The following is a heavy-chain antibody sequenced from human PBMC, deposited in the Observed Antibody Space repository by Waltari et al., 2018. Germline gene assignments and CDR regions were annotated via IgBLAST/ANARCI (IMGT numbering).Heavy chain of an antibody. D-gene: IGHD2-21*02. CDR3: ARDGGGDSVWYFNL. J-gene: IGHJ2*01. CDR2: IHLSRGA. Sequence: QVQLQQWGAGLLKPSETLSLTCAVYGGSFSDYYWTWVRQPPGKGLEWLGEIHLSRGANYNPSPTSRVTMSLETSRNQFSLKLTSVTAADTAVYYCARDGGGDSVWYFNLWGRDTLVTVSS. CDR1: GGSFSDYY. V-gene: IGHV4-34*01.